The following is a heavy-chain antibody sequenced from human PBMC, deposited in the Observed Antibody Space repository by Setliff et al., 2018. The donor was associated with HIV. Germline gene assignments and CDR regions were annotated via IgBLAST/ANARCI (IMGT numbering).Heavy chain of an antibody. J-gene: IGHJ6*03. CDR1: GDSISTDNYH. Sequence: PSETLSLTCTVSGDSISTDNYHWGWIRQPPGKGLEWIGHTANTDYNPSLKSRVTVSVDTSKNQFSLKVTSVTAADTAVYYCTRDLWGDDYYYNNMDVWGKGTTVTVSS. CDR3: TRDLWGDDYYYNNMDV. CDR2: TANT. V-gene: IGHV4-39*07. D-gene: IGHD2-21*02.